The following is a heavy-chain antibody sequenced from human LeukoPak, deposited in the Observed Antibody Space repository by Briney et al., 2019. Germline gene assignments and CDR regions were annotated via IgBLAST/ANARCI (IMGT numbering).Heavy chain of an antibody. Sequence: ASVKVSCKASGYTFTSYYMHWVRQAPGQGLEWMGIINPSGGSTSYAQKFQGRVTITADKSTSTAYMELSSLRSEDTAVYYCASGGLQAIYYYYYMDVWGKGTTVTVSS. J-gene: IGHJ6*03. CDR2: INPSGGST. D-gene: IGHD2-21*02. CDR1: GYTFTSYY. CDR3: ASGGLQAIYYYYYMDV. V-gene: IGHV1-46*01.